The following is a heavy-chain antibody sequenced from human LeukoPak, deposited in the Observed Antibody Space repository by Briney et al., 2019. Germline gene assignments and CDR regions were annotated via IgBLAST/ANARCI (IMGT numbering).Heavy chain of an antibody. J-gene: IGHJ4*02. CDR1: GASISSYY. CDR2: IYNSGST. Sequence: SETLSLTFAVSGASISSYYWTWIPQPPGKGLEWIGYIYNSGSTNYNPSLKSRVNISVDTPKNQLSLKLSSVTAPDTAVHYGTRSLLWFDYWGQGTLVTVSS. CDR3: TRSLLWFDY. V-gene: IGHV4-59*01. D-gene: IGHD2-21*01.